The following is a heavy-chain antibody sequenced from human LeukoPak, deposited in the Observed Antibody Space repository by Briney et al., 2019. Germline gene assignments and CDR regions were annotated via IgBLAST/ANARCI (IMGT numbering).Heavy chain of an antibody. CDR3: ARANYFGDYLLAY. Sequence: SETLSLTCAVYGGSFSGYYWSWIRQPPGKGLEWIGEINHSGSTNYNPSLKSRVTISVDTSKNQFSLKLSSVTAADTAVYYCARANYFGDYLLAYWGQGTLGTV. CDR2: INHSGST. J-gene: IGHJ4*02. V-gene: IGHV4-34*01. CDR1: GGSFSGYY. D-gene: IGHD4-17*01.